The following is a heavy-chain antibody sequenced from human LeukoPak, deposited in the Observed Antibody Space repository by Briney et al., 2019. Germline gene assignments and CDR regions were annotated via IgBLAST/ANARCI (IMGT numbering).Heavy chain of an antibody. CDR1: GFTFSSYA. J-gene: IGHJ4*02. CDR3: ANYGSSIFGVANPYFDY. D-gene: IGHD3-3*01. V-gene: IGHV3-23*01. CDR2: ISGSGGST. Sequence: PGGSLRLSCAASGFTFSSYAMSWVRQAPGKGLEWVSAISGSGGSTHYADSVKGRFTISRDNSKNTLYLQMNSLRAEDPAVYYCANYGSSIFGVANPYFDYWGQGTLVTVSS.